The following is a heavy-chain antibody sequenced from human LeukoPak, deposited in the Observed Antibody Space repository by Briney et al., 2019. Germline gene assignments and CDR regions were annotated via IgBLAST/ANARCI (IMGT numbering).Heavy chain of an antibody. Sequence: GGSLRLSCTASGVAFSDYAIHWVRQAPGKGLEWVSLISYDGSTEYYADSVKGRFTISRDNAKNSLYLQMNSLRAEDTAVYYCARDLPLVVYWGQGTLVTVSS. CDR2: ISYDGSTE. CDR1: GVAFSDYA. V-gene: IGHV3-30-3*01. J-gene: IGHJ4*02. CDR3: ARDLPLVVY.